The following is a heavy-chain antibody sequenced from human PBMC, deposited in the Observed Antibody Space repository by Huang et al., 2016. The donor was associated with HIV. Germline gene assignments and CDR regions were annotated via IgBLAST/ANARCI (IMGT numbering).Heavy chain of an antibody. D-gene: IGHD1-1*01. V-gene: IGHV1-8*03. CDR3: ARGFGDTSVERAFDI. Sequence: QVQLVQSGAEVKKPGASVKVSCKASGYTFTKSEINWVGQATGRGLEWMRWMNTNSGNTGYGQKFQGRVTITRNTPRSTAYMELSSLRSEDTAMYYWARGFGDTSVERAFDIWGQGTMVTVS. CDR1: GYTFTKSE. CDR2: MNTNSGNT. J-gene: IGHJ3*02.